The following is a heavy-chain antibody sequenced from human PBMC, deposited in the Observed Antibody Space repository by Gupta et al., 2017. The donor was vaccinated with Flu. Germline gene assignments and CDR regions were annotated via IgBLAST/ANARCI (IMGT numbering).Heavy chain of an antibody. J-gene: IGHJ4*02. V-gene: IGHV1-69*02. CDR2: IIPILGIA. D-gene: IGHD2-15*01. CDR3: ARGGRGGYCSGGSCYGGYFDY. CDR1: GGTFSSYT. Sequence: QVQLVQSGAEVKKPGSSVKVSCKASGGTFSSYTISWVQQAPGQGLEWMGRIIPILGIANYAQKFQGRVTITADKSTSTAYMELSSLRSEDTAVYYCARGGRGGYCSGGSCYGGYFDYWGQGTLVTVSS.